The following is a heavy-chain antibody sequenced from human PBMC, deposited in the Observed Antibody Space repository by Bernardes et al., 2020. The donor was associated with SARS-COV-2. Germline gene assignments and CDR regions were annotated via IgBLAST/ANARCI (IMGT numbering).Heavy chain of an antibody. Sequence: GGSLRLSCAASEFTVSSYYMTWVRQAPGKGLEWVSVIYSDGTTYYADSVKGRFTISRDISKNTLYLQVNSLRAEDTAVYYCARARPYYDTSGYFSGYGMDVWGQGTTVTVSS. J-gene: IGHJ6*02. D-gene: IGHD3-22*01. CDR1: EFTVSSYY. V-gene: IGHV3-53*01. CDR2: IYSDGTT. CDR3: ARARPYYDTSGYFSGYGMDV.